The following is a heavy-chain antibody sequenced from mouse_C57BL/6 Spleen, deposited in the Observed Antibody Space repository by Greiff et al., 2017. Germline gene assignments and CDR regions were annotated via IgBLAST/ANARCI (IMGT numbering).Heavy chain of an antibody. CDR3: TTDGSSSGAMDY. Sequence: EVQLQQSGAELVRPGASVKLSCTASGFNFTDYYMHWVKQGPEQGLAWLGRIDPADGDTDYAPKFQGQATMTADPSSHTASLQLSSLSSEDPAVYYCTTDGSSSGAMDYWGQGTSVTVSS. CDR2: IDPADGDT. J-gene: IGHJ4*01. V-gene: IGHV14-1*01. CDR1: GFNFTDYY. D-gene: IGHD1-1*01.